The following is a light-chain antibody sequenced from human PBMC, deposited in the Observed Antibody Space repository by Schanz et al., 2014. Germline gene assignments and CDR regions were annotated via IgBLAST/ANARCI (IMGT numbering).Light chain of an antibody. CDR3: KQRSAWPPIFT. CDR1: QNVGTY. Sequence: DIVVTQSPATLSLSPGERATLSCRSSQNVGTYLAWYQHKPGQAPRLLIYDASKRATGIPASFSGRGSGTHSPPTISGLEPEDSAVQYCKQRSAWPPIFTFGPGTTVHLK. CDR2: DAS. V-gene: IGKV3-11*01. J-gene: IGKJ3*01.